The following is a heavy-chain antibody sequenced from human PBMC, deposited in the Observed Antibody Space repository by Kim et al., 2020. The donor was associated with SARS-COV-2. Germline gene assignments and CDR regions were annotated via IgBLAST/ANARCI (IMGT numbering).Heavy chain of an antibody. CDR1: GFTFSSYE. CDR3: AREANYYDSSGSTGDAFDI. J-gene: IGHJ3*02. D-gene: IGHD3-22*01. Sequence: GGSLRLSCAASGFTFSSYEMNWVRQAPGKGLEWVSYISSSGSTIYYADSVKGRFTISRDNAKNSLYLQMNSLRAEDTAVYYCAREANYYDSSGSTGDAFDIWGQGTMVTVSS. CDR2: ISSSGSTI. V-gene: IGHV3-48*03.